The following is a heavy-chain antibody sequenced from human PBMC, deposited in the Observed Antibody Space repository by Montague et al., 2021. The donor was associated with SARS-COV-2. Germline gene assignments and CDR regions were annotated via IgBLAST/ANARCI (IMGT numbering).Heavy chain of an antibody. V-gene: IGHV4-34*01. CDR1: GGSFSVYY. CDR3: AKEREVVRAARTLVAFDL. J-gene: IGHJ3*01. CDR2: INHSGTA. D-gene: IGHD2-2*01. Sequence: SETLSLTCAVYGGSFSVYYWSWLRQSPGSGLEWIAEINHSGTANYNPSLKSRASISVDTSKNQFTLKLTSVTAADTAMYYCAKEREVVRAARTLVAFDLWGQGTLVTVSS.